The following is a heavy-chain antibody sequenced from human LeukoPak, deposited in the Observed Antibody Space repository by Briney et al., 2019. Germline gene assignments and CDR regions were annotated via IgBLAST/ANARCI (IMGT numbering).Heavy chain of an antibody. CDR2: IYDSGST. CDR1: GASISGSGYY. J-gene: IGHJ5*02. CDR3: ASEGLLWFGESTGWFDP. V-gene: IGHV4-39*07. D-gene: IGHD3-10*01. Sequence: SGTLSLTCTVSGASISGSGYYWGWIRQPPGKGLEWIGNIYDSGSTYYNASLQSRVTISIDTSKNQFSLKLSSVTAADTAVYYCASEGLLWFGESTGWFDPWGQGTLVTVSS.